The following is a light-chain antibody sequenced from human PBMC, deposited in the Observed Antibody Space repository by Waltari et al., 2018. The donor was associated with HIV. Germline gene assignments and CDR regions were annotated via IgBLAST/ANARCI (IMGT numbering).Light chain of an antibody. Sequence: QSVLTQPPSVSAAPGQKVNISCSGSSSNIGNNYVSWYQHLPGTAPKLLISENYKRPSGSPARFSGSKSGTSATLGITGLQPGDEADYYCGTWDSSLSAGVFGGGTKLTVL. V-gene: IGLV1-51*02. CDR2: ENY. CDR3: GTWDSSLSAGV. J-gene: IGLJ2*01. CDR1: SSNIGNNY.